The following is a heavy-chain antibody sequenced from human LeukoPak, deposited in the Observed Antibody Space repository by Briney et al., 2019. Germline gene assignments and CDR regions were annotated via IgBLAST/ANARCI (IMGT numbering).Heavy chain of an antibody. Sequence: GGSLRLSCAASGFTFSSSWMHWVRQAPGKGLGWVSRITRDGSSTTYADSVKGRFTTSRDNAKNTLYLQMDRLRDDDTAMYYCARAPGYESWSPFWGGMDVWGNGTTVIVSS. CDR3: ARAPGYESWSPFWGGMDV. CDR2: ITRDGSST. V-gene: IGHV3-74*01. CDR1: GFTFSSSW. J-gene: IGHJ6*04. D-gene: IGHD3-16*01.